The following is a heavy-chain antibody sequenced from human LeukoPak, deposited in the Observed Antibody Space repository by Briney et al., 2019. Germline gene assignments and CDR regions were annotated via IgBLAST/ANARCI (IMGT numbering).Heavy chain of an antibody. Sequence: ASVKVSCKASGYTFTIYDINWVRQATGQGLEWMGWMNPNSGNTGYAQKFQGRVTMTRDTSISTAYMELSTLRSEDTAVYYCARGPPEHPQGYWGQGTLVTVSS. CDR2: MNPNSGNT. D-gene: IGHD1-14*01. J-gene: IGHJ4*02. CDR1: GYTFTIYD. V-gene: IGHV1-8*01. CDR3: ARGPPEHPQGY.